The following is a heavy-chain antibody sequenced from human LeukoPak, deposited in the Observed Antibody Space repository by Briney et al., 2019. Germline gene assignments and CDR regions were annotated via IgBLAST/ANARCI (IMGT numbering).Heavy chain of an antibody. D-gene: IGHD6-19*01. CDR1: GDSISSYY. Sequence: SETLSLTCTVSGDSISSYYWSWIRQPPGKGLEWIGYISYSGSTNYNPSLKSRVTISVDTSKNQFSLKLSSVTAADTAVYYCARPQQWLPADYWGQGTLVTVSS. V-gene: IGHV4-59*08. CDR2: ISYSGST. J-gene: IGHJ4*02. CDR3: ARPQQWLPADY.